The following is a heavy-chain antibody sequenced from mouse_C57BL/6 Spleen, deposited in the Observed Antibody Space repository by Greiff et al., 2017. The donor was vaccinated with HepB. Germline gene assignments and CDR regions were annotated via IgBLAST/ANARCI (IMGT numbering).Heavy chain of an antibody. D-gene: IGHD2-3*01. V-gene: IGHV1-26*01. J-gene: IGHJ2*01. Sequence: EVQLQQSGPELVKPGASVKISCKASGYTFTDYYMNWVKQSHGKSLEWIGDINPNNGGTSYNQKFKGKATLTVDKSSSTAYMELRSLTSEDSAVYYCARGDGFHFDYWGQVTTLTVSS. CDR1: GYTFTDYY. CDR3: ARGDGFHFDY. CDR2: INPNNGGT.